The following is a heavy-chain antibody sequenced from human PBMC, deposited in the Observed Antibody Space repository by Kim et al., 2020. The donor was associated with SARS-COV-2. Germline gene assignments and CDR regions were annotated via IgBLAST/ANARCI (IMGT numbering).Heavy chain of an antibody. D-gene: IGHD3-10*01. CDR2: ISSSGSTI. Sequence: GGSLRLSCAASGFTFSDYYMSWIRQAPGKGLEWDSYISSSGSTIYYADSVKGRFTISRDNAKNSLYLQMNSLRAEDTAVYYCAREGRGITMVQGNYYYYYYMDVWGKGTTVTVSS. CDR1: GFTFSDYY. CDR3: AREGRGITMVQGNYYYYYYMDV. J-gene: IGHJ6*03. V-gene: IGHV3-11*01.